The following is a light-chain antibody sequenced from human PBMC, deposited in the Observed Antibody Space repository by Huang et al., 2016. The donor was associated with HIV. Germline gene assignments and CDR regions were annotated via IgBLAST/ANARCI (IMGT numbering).Light chain of an antibody. CDR2: EVF. CDR3: MQSIQLPRA. Sequence: IVMTQTPLSLSVIPGQPASISCKSSQSLLHSDGKTYLYWYLQKPGQSPQLLIYEVFNRFSGVPDRFSGSGSGTDFTLKISRVEAEDIGVYYCMQSIQLPRAFGQGTRLEIK. V-gene: IGKV2D-29*02. J-gene: IGKJ5*01. CDR1: QSLLHSDGKTY.